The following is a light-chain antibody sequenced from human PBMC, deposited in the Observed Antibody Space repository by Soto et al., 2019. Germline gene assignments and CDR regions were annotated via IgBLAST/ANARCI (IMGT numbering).Light chain of an antibody. CDR3: QQYDNLPLT. CDR1: QDIDNY. V-gene: IGKV1-33*01. CDR2: DAS. J-gene: IGKJ4*01. Sequence: DIQMTQSPSSLSASVGDRVTITCQASQDIDNYLNWYQQKPGKAPKLLIYDASNLETGVPSRFSGGGSETDFTFTISSLQPEDIATYYCQQYDNLPLTFGGGTKVEIK.